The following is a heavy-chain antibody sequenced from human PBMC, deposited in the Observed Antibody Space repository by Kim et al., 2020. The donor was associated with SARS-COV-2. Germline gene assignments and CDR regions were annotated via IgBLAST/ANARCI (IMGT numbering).Heavy chain of an antibody. J-gene: IGHJ4*02. Sequence: SQTLSLTCTVSGGSISSSSYYWGWIRQPPGKGLEWIGSIYYSGSTYYNPSLKSRVTISVDTSKNQFSLKLSSVTAADTAVYYCARHGQTGSHAYTSQTGSHDYWGQGTLVTVSS. CDR3: ARHGQTGSHAYTSQTGSHDY. V-gene: IGHV4-39*01. CDR2: IYYSGST. D-gene: IGHD1-1*01. CDR1: GGSISSSSYY.